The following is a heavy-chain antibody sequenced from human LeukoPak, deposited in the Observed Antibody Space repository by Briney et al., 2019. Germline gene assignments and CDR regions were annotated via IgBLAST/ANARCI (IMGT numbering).Heavy chain of an antibody. J-gene: IGHJ4*02. CDR1: GGSFSTYY. CDR3: STRGD. CDR2: INHSGST. V-gene: IGHV4-34*01. Sequence: SETLSLTCAVYGGSFSTYYWSWVRQPPGKGLEWIGEINHSGSTNYNPSLKSRVTISANTSKGQFSLELTSVTAADTAVYYCSTRGDWGQGTLVTVSS.